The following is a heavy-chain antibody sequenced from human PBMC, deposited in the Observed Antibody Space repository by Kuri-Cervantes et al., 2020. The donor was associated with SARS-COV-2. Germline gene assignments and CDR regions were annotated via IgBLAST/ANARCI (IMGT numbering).Heavy chain of an antibody. CDR3: GAQLVLAFDI. D-gene: IGHD6-13*01. Sequence: GGSLRLSYAASGFTFSSYAMHWARQAPGKGLEWVAVISYDGSNKYYADSVKGRFTISRDNSKNTLYLQMNSLRAEDTAVYYCGAQLVLAFDIWGQGTMVTVSS. V-gene: IGHV3-30-3*01. CDR2: ISYDGSNK. J-gene: IGHJ3*02. CDR1: GFTFSSYA.